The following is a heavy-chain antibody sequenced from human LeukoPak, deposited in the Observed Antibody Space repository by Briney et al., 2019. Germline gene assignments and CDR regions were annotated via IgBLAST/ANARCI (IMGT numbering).Heavy chain of an antibody. V-gene: IGHV6-1*01. D-gene: IGHD6-19*01. CDR3: ARDFGTTGWHTFDY. Sequence: SQTLSLTCVVSGDSVSSKNGAWNWIRQSPSRGLEWLGRTNCRSKWYNDYAESMEGRMTISQDTSKNQYSLHLNSVTPDDTAAYYCARDFGTTGWHTFDYWGQGTLVTVSS. CDR2: TNCRSKWYN. CDR1: GDSVSSKNGA. J-gene: IGHJ4*02.